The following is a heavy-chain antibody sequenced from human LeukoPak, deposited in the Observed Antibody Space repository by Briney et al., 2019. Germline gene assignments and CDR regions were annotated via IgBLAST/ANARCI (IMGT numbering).Heavy chain of an antibody. J-gene: IGHJ6*03. V-gene: IGHV7-4-1*02. Sequence: ASVKVSCKASGYTFTSYAMNWVRQAPGQGLEWMGWINTNTGNPTYAQGFTGRFVFSLDTSVSTAYLQISSLKAEDTAVYYCAANLLWFGELLSGPTDYYYYMDVWGKGTTVTISS. CDR3: AANLLWFGELLSGPTDYYYYMDV. D-gene: IGHD3-10*01. CDR1: GYTFTSYA. CDR2: INTNTGNP.